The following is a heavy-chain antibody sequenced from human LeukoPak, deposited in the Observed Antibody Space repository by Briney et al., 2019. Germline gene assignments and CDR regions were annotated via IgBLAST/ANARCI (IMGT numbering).Heavy chain of an antibody. CDR3: ARSPYSSSWVYSWFDP. CDR1: GYTFTSYG. Sequence: GASVKVSCKASGYTFTSYGISWVRQAPGQGLEWMGWISAYNGNTNYAQKLQGRVTMTTDTSTSTAYMELRSLRSDDTAVYYCARSPYSSSWVYSWFDPWGQGTLVTVSS. V-gene: IGHV1-18*01. D-gene: IGHD6-13*01. J-gene: IGHJ5*02. CDR2: ISAYNGNT.